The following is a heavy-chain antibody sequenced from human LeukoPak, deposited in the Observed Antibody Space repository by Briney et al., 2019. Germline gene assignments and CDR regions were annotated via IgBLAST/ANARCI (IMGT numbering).Heavy chain of an antibody. Sequence: SETRSLACDVSGASGTSTNWWTWVRQPPGQGLEWIGEVHLDGRTKYNPSLKSRLIMSVDLPENHISLKLTTVTAADTAVYYCAREGGFYRPLDYSGQGTLVTVSS. V-gene: IGHV4-4*02. CDR2: VHLDGRT. CDR3: AREGGFYRPLDY. J-gene: IGHJ4*02. CDR1: GASGTSTNW. D-gene: IGHD3-3*01.